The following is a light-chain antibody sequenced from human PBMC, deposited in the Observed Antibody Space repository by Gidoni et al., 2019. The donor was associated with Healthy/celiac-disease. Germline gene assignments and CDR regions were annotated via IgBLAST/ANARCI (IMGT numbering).Light chain of an antibody. CDR3: QQYNNWPLT. CDR1: QSVSSS. CDR2: AAS. Sequence: EIVMTQSPATLSVSPGERATLSCRASQSVSSSLAWYQQKAGQAPRLLIYAASTRATGIPATFSGSGSGTEFTLTISSLQSEDFAIYYCQQYNNWPLTFGGXTKVEIK. J-gene: IGKJ4*01. V-gene: IGKV3-15*01.